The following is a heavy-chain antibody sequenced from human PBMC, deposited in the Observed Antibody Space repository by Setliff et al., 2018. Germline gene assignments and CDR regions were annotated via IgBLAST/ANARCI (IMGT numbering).Heavy chain of an antibody. J-gene: IGHJ4*02. CDR1: GDSFSDYY. V-gene: IGHV4-59*10. CDR3: ARDNTIVGATDY. Sequence: TSETLSLTCAVYGDSFSDYYWSWIRQPAGEGLEWIGRLHTSGTTVYNPSLKGRVTISADTSTNHFSLKLTSVTAAGTAVYYCARDNTIVGATDYWGQGALVTVSS. CDR2: LHTSGTT. D-gene: IGHD1-26*01.